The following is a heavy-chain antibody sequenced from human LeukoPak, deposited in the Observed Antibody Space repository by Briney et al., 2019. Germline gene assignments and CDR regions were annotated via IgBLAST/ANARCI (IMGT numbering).Heavy chain of an antibody. Sequence: PSETLSLTCTVSGGSISAYYWSWIRQPPGKGLEWIGYISYSGSTKYNPSLKSRVTISVDTSKNQFSLKLSSVTAADTDVYYCARYGMATIQFFDYWGQGTLFTVSS. CDR2: ISYSGST. D-gene: IGHD5-24*01. CDR1: GGSISAYY. CDR3: ARYGMATIQFFDY. J-gene: IGHJ4*02. V-gene: IGHV4-59*01.